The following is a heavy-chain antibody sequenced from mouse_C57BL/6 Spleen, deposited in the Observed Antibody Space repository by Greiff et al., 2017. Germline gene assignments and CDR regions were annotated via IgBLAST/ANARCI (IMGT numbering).Heavy chain of an antibody. J-gene: IGHJ1*03. CDR1: GYTFTSYW. Sequence: QVQLQQPGTELVKPGASVKLSCKASGYTFTSYWMHWVKQRPGQGLEWIGNINPSNGGTNYNEKFKSKTTLTVDKSSSTAYMQLSSLTSEDSAVYYCARSGIYYGNRDWYFDVWGTGTTVTVSS. D-gene: IGHD2-1*01. CDR3: ARSGIYYGNRDWYFDV. V-gene: IGHV1-53*01. CDR2: INPSNGGT.